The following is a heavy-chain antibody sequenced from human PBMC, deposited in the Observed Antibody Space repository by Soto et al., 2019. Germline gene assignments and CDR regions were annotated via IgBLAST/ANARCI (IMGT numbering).Heavy chain of an antibody. CDR1: GTTISSGDHD. D-gene: IGHD1-26*01. CDR3: ARVYGRGDYFDF. V-gene: IGHV4-30-4*01. Sequence: QVQLQESGPGLVKPSQTLCLRCTVSGTTISSGDHDWSWIRQAPGKGLEWIGYMYYTGKTYYNTSLQSRVTLSVDTSKNQFSLKVTSVTAADTAMYFCARVYGRGDYFDFWGRGTLVCVSS. J-gene: IGHJ4*02. CDR2: MYYTGKT.